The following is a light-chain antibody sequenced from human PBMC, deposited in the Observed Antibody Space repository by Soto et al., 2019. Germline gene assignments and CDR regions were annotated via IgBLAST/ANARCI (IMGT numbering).Light chain of an antibody. CDR1: TGDIGNYNF. V-gene: IGLV2-8*01. CDR2: EVN. J-gene: IGLJ1*01. CDR3: SSHGGNSPYV. Sequence: QSVLTQPPSASGSPGQSVAISCTGTTGDIGNYNFVSWYQQHPGKAPKLLIFEVNKRPSGVPDLFSGSKSGNTASLTVSGLHAEDEADYYCSSHGGNSPYVFGSGTKLTVL.